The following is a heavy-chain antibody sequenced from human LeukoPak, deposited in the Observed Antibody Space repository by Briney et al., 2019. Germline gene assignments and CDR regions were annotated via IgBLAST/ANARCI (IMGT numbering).Heavy chain of an antibody. CDR3: ARHRQGGIYSSSWYGFDY. V-gene: IGHV4-34*01. D-gene: IGHD6-13*01. CDR2: VHHSKNT. J-gene: IGHJ4*02. CDR1: GGSFSGHY. Sequence: SETLSLTCAVYGGSFSGHYWSWIRQPPGKGLEWIGEVHHSKNTNYNLSLKSRVTISVDTSKNQFSLKLSSVTAADTAVYYCARHRQGGIYSSSWYGFDYWGQGTLVTVSS.